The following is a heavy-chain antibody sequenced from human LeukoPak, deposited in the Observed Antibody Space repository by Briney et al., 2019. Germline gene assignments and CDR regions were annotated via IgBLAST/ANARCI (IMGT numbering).Heavy chain of an antibody. V-gene: IGHV1-18*01. Sequence: ASVKVSCKASGYTFTSYGISWVRQAPGQGLEWMGWISAYNGNTNYAQKLQGRVTMTTDTSTSTAYMELRSLRSDVTAVYYCARAEAVAGIGAYYYYGMDVWGQGTTVTVSS. CDR3: ARAEAVAGIGAYYYYGMDV. CDR2: ISAYNGNT. D-gene: IGHD6-19*01. CDR1: GYTFTSYG. J-gene: IGHJ6*02.